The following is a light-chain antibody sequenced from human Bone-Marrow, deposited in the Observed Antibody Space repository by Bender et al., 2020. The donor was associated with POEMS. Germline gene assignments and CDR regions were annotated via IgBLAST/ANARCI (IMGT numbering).Light chain of an antibody. CDR1: SSDVGSYNF. J-gene: IGLJ2*01. V-gene: IGLV2-23*02. CDR3: CSYAGSGMI. Sequence: QSALTQPASVSGSPGQSITISCTGTSSDVGSYNFVSWYQQHPGKAPKLMISEVSKRPSGVSNRFSGSKSGNTASLTISGLQAEDEADYYCCSYAGSGMIFGGGTKLTVL. CDR2: EVS.